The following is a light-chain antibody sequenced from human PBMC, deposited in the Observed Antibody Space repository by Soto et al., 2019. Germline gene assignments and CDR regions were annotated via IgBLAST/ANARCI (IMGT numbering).Light chain of an antibody. CDR3: QQYNSYSGT. CDR2: DAS. V-gene: IGKV1-5*01. CDR1: QRIGGW. Sequence: DIQMTQSPSTLSGSVGDRVTITCRASQRIGGWVAWYQRKAGKAPKLLIYDASSLESGVPSRFSGSGSGTEFTLTISSLQPDDFATYYCQQYNSYSGTFGQGTKVDI. J-gene: IGKJ1*01.